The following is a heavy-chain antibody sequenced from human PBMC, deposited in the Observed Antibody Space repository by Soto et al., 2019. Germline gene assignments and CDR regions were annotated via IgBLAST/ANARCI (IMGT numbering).Heavy chain of an antibody. J-gene: IGHJ3*02. V-gene: IGHV3-11*01. D-gene: IGHD1-26*01. CDR3: ARQYYDSGRGAFDI. CDR1: GFILNDYY. CDR2: ISTSGSMK. Sequence: QVQLVESGGGLVKPGGTLRLSCAASGFILNDYYMSSIRQAPGKGLEWVSSISTSGSMKYYADSVKGRFTISRDNAKNSMYLQVNSLRAEDTAVYYCARQYYDSGRGAFDIWGQGTMVTVSS.